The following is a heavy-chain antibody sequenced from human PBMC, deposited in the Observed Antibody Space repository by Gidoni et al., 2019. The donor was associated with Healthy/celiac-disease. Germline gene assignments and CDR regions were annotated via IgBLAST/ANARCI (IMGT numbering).Heavy chain of an antibody. J-gene: IGHJ3*02. Sequence: EVQLFESGGGLVQPGGSLSLSCAASAFTFSIYAISWVRQAPRKGVEWVSAISGSGGSTYYADSVKGRFTISRDNSKNTLYLQMNSLRAEETAVYYCAKDKVGAPTLDAFDIWGQGTMVTVSS. CDR1: AFTFSIYA. D-gene: IGHD1-26*01. CDR2: ISGSGGST. CDR3: AKDKVGAPTLDAFDI. V-gene: IGHV3-23*01.